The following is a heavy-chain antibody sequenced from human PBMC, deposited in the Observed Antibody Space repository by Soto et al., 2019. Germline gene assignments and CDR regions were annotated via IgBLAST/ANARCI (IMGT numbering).Heavy chain of an antibody. J-gene: IGHJ4*02. V-gene: IGHV4-59*01. CDR3: AGERRSGVYCSGGSCYPSRFDS. CDR2: IYYSGST. CDR1: GGSISSYY. Sequence: PSETLSLTCTVSGGSISSYYWSWIRQPPGKGLEWIGYIYYSGSTNYNPSLKSRVTISVDTSKNQFSLKLSSVTAADTAVYYCAGERRSGVYCSGGSCYPSRFDSWGQGTLVTVSS. D-gene: IGHD2-15*01.